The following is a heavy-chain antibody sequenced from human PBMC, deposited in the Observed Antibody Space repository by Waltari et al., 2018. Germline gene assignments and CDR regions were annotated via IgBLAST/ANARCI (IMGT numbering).Heavy chain of an antibody. CDR2: IKRKTDDETT. D-gene: IGHD3-10*01. CDR3: TTVYYGSGNYYNAEV. Sequence: EVQLVESGGGLVNPGGSLRLSCAASEIAFSNAWMSWVRQAPGKGLEWVARIKRKTDDETTDYAAPGRGRFTISRDDSKNTLYLQMNSLKSEDAAMYYCTTVYYGSGNYYNAEVWGQGTLVTVSS. J-gene: IGHJ4*02. CDR1: EIAFSNAW. V-gene: IGHV3-15*01.